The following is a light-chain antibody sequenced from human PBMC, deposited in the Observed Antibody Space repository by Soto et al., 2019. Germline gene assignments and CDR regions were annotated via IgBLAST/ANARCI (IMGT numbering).Light chain of an antibody. V-gene: IGLV4-69*01. CDR3: QTWGTGIVV. J-gene: IGLJ2*01. Sequence: QPVLTQSPSASASLGASVKLTCTLSSGHSSYAIAWHQQQPEKGPRYLMKINSDGSHSKWDGIPDRFSGSSSGAERYLTISSLQSEDEADYYCQTWGTGIVVFGGGTKLTVL. CDR2: INSDGSH. CDR1: SGHSSYA.